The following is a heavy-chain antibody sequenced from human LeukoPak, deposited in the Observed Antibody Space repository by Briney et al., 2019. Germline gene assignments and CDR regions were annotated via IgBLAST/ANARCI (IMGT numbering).Heavy chain of an antibody. Sequence: QPGRSLRLSCAASGFTFSSYGMHWVRQAPGKGLEWVAVIWYDGSNKYYADSVKGRFTISRDNSKNTLYLQMNSLRAEDTAVYYCARGIALSNYYGSSVAGYYMDVWGKGTTVTVSS. CDR2: IWYDGSNK. D-gene: IGHD3-22*01. CDR3: ARGIALSNYYGSSVAGYYMDV. J-gene: IGHJ6*03. V-gene: IGHV3-33*01. CDR1: GFTFSSYG.